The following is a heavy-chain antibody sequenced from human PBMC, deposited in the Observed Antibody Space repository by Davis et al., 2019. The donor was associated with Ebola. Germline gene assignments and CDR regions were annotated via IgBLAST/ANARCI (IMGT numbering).Heavy chain of an antibody. Sequence: GESLKISCAAFAFTFGTYGMNWVRQAPGKGLEWVSHINSDGTYIYYKDSVKGRFTISRDDAKSILYLHMNSLRDEDTAMYYCATDPDGWLDFDYWGQGTLVTVSS. V-gene: IGHV3-48*02. D-gene: IGHD6-19*01. CDR2: INSDGTYI. CDR1: AFTFGTYG. J-gene: IGHJ4*02. CDR3: ATDPDGWLDFDY.